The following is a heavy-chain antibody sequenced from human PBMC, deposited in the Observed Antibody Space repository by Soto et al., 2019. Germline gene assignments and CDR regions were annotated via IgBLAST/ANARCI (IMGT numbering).Heavy chain of an antibody. CDR1: GYTFATYG. CDR3: ARDRSISGTRRFDY. Sequence: VASVKVSCKASGYTFATYGISWVRQAPGQGLEWMGWISAYNGHTNYAQKLQGRVTMTTDTSTSTAYMELKSLRSDDTAVYYCARDRSISGTRRFDYWGQGTLVTVSS. CDR2: ISAYNGHT. J-gene: IGHJ4*02. V-gene: IGHV1-18*04. D-gene: IGHD1-20*01.